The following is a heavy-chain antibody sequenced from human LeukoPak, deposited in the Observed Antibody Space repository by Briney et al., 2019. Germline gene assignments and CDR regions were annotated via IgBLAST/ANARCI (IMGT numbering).Heavy chain of an antibody. CDR2: ISSSSSYI. V-gene: IGHV3-21*01. Sequence: GGSLRLSCSASGFTFSTYWMSWVRQAPGKGLEWVSSISSSSSYIYYADSVKGRFTISRDNAKNSLYLQMNSLRAEDTAVYYCATPSGSYRHVDYWGQGTLVTVSS. CDR3: ATPSGSYRHVDY. D-gene: IGHD1-26*01. J-gene: IGHJ4*02. CDR1: GFTFSTYW.